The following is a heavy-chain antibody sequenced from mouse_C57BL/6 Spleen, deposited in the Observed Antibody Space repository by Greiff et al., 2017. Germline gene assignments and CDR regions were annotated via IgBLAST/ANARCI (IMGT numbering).Heavy chain of an antibody. CDR1: GYAFSSSW. D-gene: IGHD4-1*01. V-gene: IGHV1-82*01. CDR3: AKLPYYAMDY. J-gene: IGHJ4*01. CDR2: IYPGDGDT. Sequence: LQESGPELVKPGASVKISCKASGYAFSSSWMNWVKQRPGKGLEWIGRIYPGDGDTNYNGKFKGKATLTADKSSSTAYMQLSSLTSEDSAVYFCAKLPYYAMDYWGQGTSVTVSS.